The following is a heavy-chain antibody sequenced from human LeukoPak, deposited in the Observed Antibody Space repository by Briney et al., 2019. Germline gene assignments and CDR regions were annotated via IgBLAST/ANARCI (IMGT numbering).Heavy chain of an antibody. V-gene: IGHV3-11*04. D-gene: IGHD5-18*01. Sequence: GGSLRLSCAASGFTFSDYYMSWIRQAPGKGLEWVSYISSSGSTIYYADSVKGRFTISRDNAKNSLYLQMNSLKAEDTAVYYCARAGWIQLWLPDYWGQGTLVTVSS. CDR2: ISSSGSTI. CDR3: ARAGWIQLWLPDY. CDR1: GFTFSDYY. J-gene: IGHJ4*02.